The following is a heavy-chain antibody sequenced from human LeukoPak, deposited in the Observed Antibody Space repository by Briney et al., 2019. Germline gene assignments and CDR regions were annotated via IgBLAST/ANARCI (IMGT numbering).Heavy chain of an antibody. V-gene: IGHV1-2*02. CDR1: GYTFTDYY. CDR3: ARGGWSLGYCSSSSCLDWFDP. Sequence: PRASLKVSCKASGYTFTDYYMHWVRQAPGQGLEWMGWINPNSGGTNYAQKFQGRVTMTRDTSISTAYLELSRLRSDDTAVYYCARGGWSLGYCSSSSCLDWFDPWGQGTLVTVSS. J-gene: IGHJ5*02. D-gene: IGHD2-2*01. CDR2: INPNSGGT.